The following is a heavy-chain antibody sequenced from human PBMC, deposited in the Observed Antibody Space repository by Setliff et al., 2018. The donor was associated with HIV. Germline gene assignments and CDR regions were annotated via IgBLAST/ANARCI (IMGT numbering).Heavy chain of an antibody. CDR3: TTDLGTRYDTPVY. D-gene: IGHD5-12*01. V-gene: IGHV3-15*07. CDR2: VKSPTDGGTT. J-gene: IGHJ4*02. CDR1: GFTFNKAW. Sequence: LRLSCALSGFTFNKAWMNWVRQAPGKGLEWVGRVKSPTDGGTTDYAAPVHGRFTISIDDSRNTLYLQMNGLKTEDTAVYYCTTDLGTRYDTPVYWGQGTLVTVSS.